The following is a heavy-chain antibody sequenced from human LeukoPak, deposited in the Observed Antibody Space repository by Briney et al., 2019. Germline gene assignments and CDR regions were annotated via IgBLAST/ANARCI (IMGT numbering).Heavy chain of an antibody. CDR2: MNPNSGNT. CDR1: GYTFTSYD. Sequence: GASVKVSCKASGYTFTSYDFNWVRQATGQGLEWMGWMNPNSGNTGYAQKFQGRVTMTRNTSISTAYMELSSLRSEDTAVYYCARALFRSGSSWFDPWGQGTLVTVSS. V-gene: IGHV1-8*01. J-gene: IGHJ5*02. D-gene: IGHD3-3*01. CDR3: ARALFRSGSSWFDP.